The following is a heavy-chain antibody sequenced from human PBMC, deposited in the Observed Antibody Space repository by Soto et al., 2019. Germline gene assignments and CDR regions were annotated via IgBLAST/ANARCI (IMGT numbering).Heavy chain of an antibody. CDR2: LNPNTGAT. Sequence: ASVTVSWKASGYTFHSYYIHWVRQAPGQGLEWMGWLNPNTGATHYAQKFHGRVTMTSDTSINTAYMELSRLRSDDTAVYYCARDRAAAGRDYYHYGMDVWGQGTTVTVSS. V-gene: IGHV1-2*02. CDR3: ARDRAAAGRDYYHYGMDV. D-gene: IGHD6-13*01. J-gene: IGHJ6*02. CDR1: GYTFHSYY.